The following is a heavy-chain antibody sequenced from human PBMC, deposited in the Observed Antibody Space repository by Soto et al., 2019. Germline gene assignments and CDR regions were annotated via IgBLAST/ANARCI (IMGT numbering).Heavy chain of an antibody. CDR2: IYHSGST. CDR1: GGSISSGGYS. Sequence: QLQLQESGSGLVKPSQTLSLTCAVSGGSISSGGYSWRWIRQPPGKGLEWIGYIYHSGSTYYNPSLKGVVSISVDRPKNQFSLKLSSVTAADTAVDYCAGGIAARPLGYWGQGTLVAVSS. J-gene: IGHJ4*02. D-gene: IGHD6-6*01. V-gene: IGHV4-30-2*01. CDR3: AGGIAARPLGY.